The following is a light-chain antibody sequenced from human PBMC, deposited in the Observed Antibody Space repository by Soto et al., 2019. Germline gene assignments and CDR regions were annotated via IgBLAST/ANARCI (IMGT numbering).Light chain of an antibody. J-gene: IGKJ1*01. V-gene: IGKV1-39*01. Sequence: DIGMTQSPSSLSASIGETVTVTCRASQSISRYLNWYQQKPGKAPTLLISAASSLERGVPLRFSGGGSGTEFTLTISSLQPEDFATYYCQQNYRNTPWTFGQGTKVDIK. CDR3: QQNYRNTPWT. CDR2: AAS. CDR1: QSISRY.